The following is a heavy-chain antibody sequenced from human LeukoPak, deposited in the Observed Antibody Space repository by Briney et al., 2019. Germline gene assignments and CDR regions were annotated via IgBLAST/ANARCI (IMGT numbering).Heavy chain of an antibody. Sequence: VASVKVSCKASGYTFTSYGISWVRQAPGQGLEWMGWINPNSGGTNYAQKFQGRVTMTRDTSISTAYMELSRLRSDDTAVYYCASPESSDAFDIWGQGTMVTVSS. J-gene: IGHJ3*02. CDR2: INPNSGGT. CDR3: ASPESSDAFDI. V-gene: IGHV1-2*02. CDR1: GYTFTSYG.